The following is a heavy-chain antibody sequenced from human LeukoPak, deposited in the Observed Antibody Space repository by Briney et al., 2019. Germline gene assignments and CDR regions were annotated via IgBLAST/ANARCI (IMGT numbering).Heavy chain of an antibody. CDR1: GFTVSNHH. V-gene: IGHV3-53*01. D-gene: IGHD6-13*01. CDR3: ATYSARIAAVTSWFDP. CDR2: IYSGGST. Sequence: GGSLRLSCVVSGFTVSNHHMNWVRQAPGKGLEWVSVIYSGGSTYYADSVKGRFTISRDNSKNTLYLQMNSLRAVDTAVYYCATYSARIAAVTSWFDPWGQGTLVTVSS. J-gene: IGHJ5*02.